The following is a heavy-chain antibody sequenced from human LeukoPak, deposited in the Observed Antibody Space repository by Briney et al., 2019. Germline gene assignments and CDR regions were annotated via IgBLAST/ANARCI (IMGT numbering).Heavy chain of an antibody. Sequence: QPGGSLRLSCAASGFTFSGSAMHWVRQASGKGLEWVASINQEGTEKYYVDSVKGRFTISRDNAKNSLYLQMNSLRVEDTAVFYCAKVAKYYYGSETYYFFEHWGQGTPVTASS. CDR3: AKVAKYYYGSETYYFFEH. J-gene: IGHJ4*02. CDR1: GFTFSGSA. D-gene: IGHD3-10*01. V-gene: IGHV3-7*01. CDR2: INQEGTEK.